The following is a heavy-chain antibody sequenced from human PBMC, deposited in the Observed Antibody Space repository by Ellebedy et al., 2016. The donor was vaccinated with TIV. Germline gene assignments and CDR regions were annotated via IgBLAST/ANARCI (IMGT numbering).Heavy chain of an antibody. V-gene: IGHV3-30*18. D-gene: IGHD3-10*01. CDR1: GFSFSNYG. CDR3: AKDSANKVRGAPGYFDH. Sequence: PGGSLRLSCAASGFSFSNYGMHWVRQAPGKGLEWVAVMSFDGSDKYYGDSVNNRFFISRDNSKNTLYLEMRSLRPEDTAVDYCAKDSANKVRGAPGYFDHWGQGALVTVSS. CDR2: MSFDGSDK. J-gene: IGHJ4*02.